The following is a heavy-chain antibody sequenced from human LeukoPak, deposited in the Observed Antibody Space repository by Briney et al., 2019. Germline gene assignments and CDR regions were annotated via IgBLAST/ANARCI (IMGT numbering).Heavy chain of an antibody. V-gene: IGHV1-69*01. D-gene: IGHD3-9*01. Sequence: GASVEVSCKASGGTFSSYAISWVRRAPGQGLEWMGGIIPIFGTANYAQKFQGRVTITADESTSTAYMELSSLRSEDTAVYYCARGGYYDISYLDYWGQGTLVTVSS. CDR3: ARGGYYDISYLDY. CDR1: GGTFSSYA. CDR2: IIPIFGTA. J-gene: IGHJ4*02.